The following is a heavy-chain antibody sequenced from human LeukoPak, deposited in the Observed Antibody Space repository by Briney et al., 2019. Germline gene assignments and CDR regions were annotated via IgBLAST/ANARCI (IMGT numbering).Heavy chain of an antibody. CDR1: GGSISSYH. J-gene: IGHJ4*02. CDR2: IYYSGST. CDR3: ARGVWEPYY. D-gene: IGHD1-26*01. V-gene: IGHV4-59*08. Sequence: SETLSLTCTVSGGSISSYHWSWVRQPPGKGLEWIGYIYYSGSTNYNPSLKSRVTISVDMSKNQFSLKMSSVTAADTAVYFCARGVWEPYYWGQGILVTVSS.